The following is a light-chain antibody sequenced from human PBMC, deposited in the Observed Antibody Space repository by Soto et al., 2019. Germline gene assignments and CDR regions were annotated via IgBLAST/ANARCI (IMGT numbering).Light chain of an antibody. CDR2: LESSGSY. J-gene: IGLJ2*01. CDR1: SGHNNDI. Sequence: QPVLTQSSSASASLGSSVKLTCTLSSGHNNDIIAWHQQQPGKAPRYLMKLESSGSYNKGSGVPDRFSGSSSGADRYLTISNLQSEDEADYYCETWDINTRVFGGGTKLTVL. V-gene: IGLV4-60*03. CDR3: ETWDINTRV.